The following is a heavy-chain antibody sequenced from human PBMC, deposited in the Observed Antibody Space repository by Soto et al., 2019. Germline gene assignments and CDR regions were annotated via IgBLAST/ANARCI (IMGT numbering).Heavy chain of an antibody. D-gene: IGHD3-22*01. Sequence: ASVKVSCKASGYTFTSYDINWVRQATGQGLEWMGWMNPNSGNTGYAQKFQGRVTMTRNTSISTAYMELSSLRSEDTAVYYCARGSRSSGYDAFDIWGQGTMVTVSS. J-gene: IGHJ3*02. CDR1: GYTFTSYD. V-gene: IGHV1-8*01. CDR3: ARGSRSSGYDAFDI. CDR2: MNPNSGNT.